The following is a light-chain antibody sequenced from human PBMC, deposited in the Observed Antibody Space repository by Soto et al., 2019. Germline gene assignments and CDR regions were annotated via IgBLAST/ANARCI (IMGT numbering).Light chain of an antibody. Sequence: QSALTQPASVSGSPGQSITISCVGTSGDVGGHNYVSWYQQYPGKAPKLMISEVSDRPSGISNRFSGSTSGNTASLTISRLQAEDEADYYCSSYTSSNTWVFGGGTKLTVL. CDR3: SSYTSSNTWV. CDR2: EVS. CDR1: SGDVGGHNY. J-gene: IGLJ3*02. V-gene: IGLV2-14*01.